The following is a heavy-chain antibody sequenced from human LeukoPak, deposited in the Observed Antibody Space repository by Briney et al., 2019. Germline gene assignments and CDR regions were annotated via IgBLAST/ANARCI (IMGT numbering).Heavy chain of an antibody. J-gene: IGHJ4*02. CDR3: ARGLKWELLQYFDY. CDR2: ISSSGSTI. V-gene: IGHV3-48*03. D-gene: IGHD1-26*01. CDR1: GFTFSSYE. Sequence: GGSLRLSCAASGFTFSSYEMNWVRQAPGKGLEWVSYISSSGSTIYYADSVKGRFTISRDNAKNSLYLQMNSLRAEDTAVYYCARGLKWELLQYFDYWGQGTLVTVSS.